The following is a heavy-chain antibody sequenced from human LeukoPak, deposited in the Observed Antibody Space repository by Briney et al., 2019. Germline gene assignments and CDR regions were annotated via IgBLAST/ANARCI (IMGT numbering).Heavy chain of an antibody. V-gene: IGHV4-39*01. D-gene: IGHD3-9*01. CDR1: GGSISTDMSH. Sequence: SETLSLTCSVSGGSISTDMSHWAWIRQPPGKAPEWIGSIYHSGTTYYNPSLRSRVTIFADTSTNQFSLKLKSVTGTDTAFYYCARHLAAPLHTISLRQFDHWGQGILVTVSS. CDR3: ARHLAAPLHTISLRQFDH. CDR2: IYHSGTT. J-gene: IGHJ4*02.